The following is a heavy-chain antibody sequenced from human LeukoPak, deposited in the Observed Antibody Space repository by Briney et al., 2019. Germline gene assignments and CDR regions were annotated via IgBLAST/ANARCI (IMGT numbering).Heavy chain of an antibody. CDR2: IKSKTAGGTT. D-gene: IGHD6-19*01. Sequence: GGSLRLSCAASGFTFSNAWVSWVRQAPGKGLEWVSRIKSKTAGGTTEYSAPVKGRFTISRDDSKNTLYLQMNSLKTEDTAVYYCTRYSSGTPYYFEYWGQGTLVTVSS. CDR1: GFTFSNAW. CDR3: TRYSSGTPYYFEY. V-gene: IGHV3-15*01. J-gene: IGHJ4*02.